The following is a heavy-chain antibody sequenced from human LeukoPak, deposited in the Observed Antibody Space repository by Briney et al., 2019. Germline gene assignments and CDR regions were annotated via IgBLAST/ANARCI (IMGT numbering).Heavy chain of an antibody. D-gene: IGHD3-3*01. CDR3: ARGPRVLRFLEWLLTFDY. CDR1: GYTFTGYY. J-gene: IGHJ4*02. CDR2: INPNSGGT. V-gene: IGHV1-2*06. Sequence: GASVKVSCKASGYTFTGYYMHWMRQAPGQGLEWMGRINPNSGGTNYAQKFQGRVTMTRDTSISTAYMELSRLRSDDTAVYYCARGPRVLRFLEWLLTFDYWGKGTLVTVSS.